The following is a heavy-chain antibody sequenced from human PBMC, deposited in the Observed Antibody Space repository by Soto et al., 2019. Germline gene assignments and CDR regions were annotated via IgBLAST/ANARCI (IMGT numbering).Heavy chain of an antibody. J-gene: IGHJ5*02. CDR2: ISGSGGST. CDR3: ARAPGYCSGGSCYEPWWFDP. D-gene: IGHD2-15*01. CDR1: GFTFIIYA. Sequence: GGSLRLSCAASGFTFIIYAMSWVRQAPGKGLEWVSAISGSGGSTYYADSVKGRFTISRDNSKNTLYLQMNSLRAEDTAVYYCARAPGYCSGGSCYEPWWFDPWGQGTLVTVSS. V-gene: IGHV3-23*01.